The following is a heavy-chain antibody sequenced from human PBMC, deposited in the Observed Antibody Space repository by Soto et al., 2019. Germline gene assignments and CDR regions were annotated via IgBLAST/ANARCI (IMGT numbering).Heavy chain of an antibody. D-gene: IGHD2-15*01. CDR2: MNPNSGNT. J-gene: IGHJ3*02. CDR1: GYTCTSYD. CDR3: AGPYCSGGSCYSGGWTDAFDI. Sequence: ASVKGSCKGSGYTCTSYDINWVRQATGQGLEWMGWMNPNSGNTGYAQKFQGRVTMTRNTSISTAYMELSSLRSEDTAVYYCAGPYCSGGSCYSGGWTDAFDIWGQGTMVNV. V-gene: IGHV1-8*01.